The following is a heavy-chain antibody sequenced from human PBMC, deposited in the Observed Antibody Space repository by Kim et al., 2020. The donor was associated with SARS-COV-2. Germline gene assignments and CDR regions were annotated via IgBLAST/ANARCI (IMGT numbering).Heavy chain of an antibody. CDR3: ATPASTDGWYFDY. D-gene: IGHD6-19*01. V-gene: IGHV3-48*03. CDR1: GFRFSNYE. Sequence: GGSLRLSCAASGFRFSNYEMNWVRQTPGKGLEWISYISSISRSIYYADSVRCRFTISRDNAKNSLYLQMNSLRAEDTAVYYCATPASTDGWYFDYWGRGTLVTVSS. CDR2: ISSISRSI. J-gene: IGHJ4*02.